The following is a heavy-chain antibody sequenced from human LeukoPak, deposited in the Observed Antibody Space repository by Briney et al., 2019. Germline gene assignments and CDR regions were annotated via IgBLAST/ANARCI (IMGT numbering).Heavy chain of an antibody. CDR2: ISHGGSDK. Sequence: GGSLRLSCATSGFTFITFDMHWVRQAPGKGLEWVALISHGGSDKYYADSVKGRFTISRDNSKNTLSLQMNSLRLEDTAVYYCAKERDGYNKVNDYWGQGTLVTVSS. J-gene: IGHJ4*02. CDR1: GFTFITFD. D-gene: IGHD5-24*01. CDR3: AKERDGYNKVNDY. V-gene: IGHV3-30*18.